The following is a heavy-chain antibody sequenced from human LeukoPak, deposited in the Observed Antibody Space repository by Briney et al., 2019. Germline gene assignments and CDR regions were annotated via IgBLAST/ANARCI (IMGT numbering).Heavy chain of an antibody. D-gene: IGHD2-2*01. CDR2: ISSSGDTI. CDR3: ARDGCSSTSCYADY. J-gene: IGHJ4*02. CDR1: GFTFRNYY. Sequence: PGGSLRLSCAASGFTFRNYYMSWIRQAPGKGLDWVSYISSSGDTIYYADSVKGRFTISRDNAKNSLYLQMNSLRAEDTAVYYCARDGCSSTSCYADYWGQGTLVTVSS. V-gene: IGHV3-11*04.